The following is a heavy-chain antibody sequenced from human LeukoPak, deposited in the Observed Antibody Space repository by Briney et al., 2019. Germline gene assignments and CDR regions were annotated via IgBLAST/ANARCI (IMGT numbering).Heavy chain of an antibody. Sequence: PGRSLRLSCAASGFTFDDYAMHWVRQAPGKGLKWVSGISWNSGSIGYADSVKGRFTISRDNAKNSLYLQMNSLRAEDTALYYCAKDRKIAVAGGFDYWGQGTLVTVSS. D-gene: IGHD6-19*01. V-gene: IGHV3-9*01. CDR1: GFTFDDYA. CDR2: ISWNSGSI. J-gene: IGHJ4*02. CDR3: AKDRKIAVAGGFDY.